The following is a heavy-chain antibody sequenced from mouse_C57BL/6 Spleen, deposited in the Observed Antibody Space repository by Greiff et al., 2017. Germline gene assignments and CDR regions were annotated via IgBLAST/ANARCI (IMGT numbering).Heavy chain of an antibody. CDR3: TTRGWDY. CDR1: GFNIKDDY. Sequence: VQLKESGAELVRPGASVKLSCTASGFNIKDDYMHWVKQRPEQGLEWIGWIDPENGDTEYASKFQGKATITADTSSNTAYLQLSSLTSEDTAVYYCTTRGWDYWGQGTTLTVSS. J-gene: IGHJ2*01. D-gene: IGHD3-2*02. CDR2: IDPENGDT. V-gene: IGHV14-4*01.